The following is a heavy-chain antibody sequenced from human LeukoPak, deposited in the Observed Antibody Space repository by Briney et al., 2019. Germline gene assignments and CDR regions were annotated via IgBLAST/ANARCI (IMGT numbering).Heavy chain of an antibody. CDR2: ISAYNGNT. J-gene: IGHJ4*02. D-gene: IGHD3-22*01. Sequence: ASVKVSCKASGYTFTSYGISWVRQAPGQGLEWMGWISAYNGNTNYAQKLQGRVTMTTDTSTSTAYMELRSLRSDDTAVYYCRVAPNYYDSGGYFDYWGQGTLVTVSS. V-gene: IGHV1-18*01. CDR1: GYTFTSYG. CDR3: RVAPNYYDSGGYFDY.